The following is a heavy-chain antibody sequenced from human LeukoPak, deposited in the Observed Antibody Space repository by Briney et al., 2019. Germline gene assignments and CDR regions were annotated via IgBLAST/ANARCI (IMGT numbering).Heavy chain of an antibody. D-gene: IGHD1-26*01. CDR2: ISAYNGNT. J-gene: IGHJ3*02. V-gene: IGHV1-18*01. Sequence: ASVKVSCKASGYTFTSYGISWVRQAPGQGLEWMGWISAYNGNTNYAQKHQGRATMSTDTSTSTAYMDLRSLRSDDTAVYYCARDGSYLSVGAFDIWGQGTMVTVSS. CDR3: ARDGSYLSVGAFDI. CDR1: GYTFTSYG.